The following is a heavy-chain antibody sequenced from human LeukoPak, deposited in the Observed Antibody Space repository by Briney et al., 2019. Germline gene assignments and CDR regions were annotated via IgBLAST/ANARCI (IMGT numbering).Heavy chain of an antibody. D-gene: IGHD2-2*01. CDR3: ARVGDIGVVPSAPFDY. V-gene: IGHV4-30-4*08. CDR2: IYHSGST. CDR1: GDSISSGDYY. J-gene: IGHJ4*02. Sequence: SETLSLTCTVSGDSISSGDYYWSWIRQPPGKGLEWIGYIYHSGSTFYNPSLKSRVTISVDTSKNQFSLRLNSVTAADTAVYYCARVGDIGVVPSAPFDYWGQGTLVTVSS.